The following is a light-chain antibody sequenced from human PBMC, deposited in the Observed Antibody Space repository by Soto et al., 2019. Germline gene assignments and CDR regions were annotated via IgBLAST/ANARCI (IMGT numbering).Light chain of an antibody. CDR3: AGWDESLSGV. J-gene: IGLJ3*02. Sequence: QSVLTQPPLVSGTPGQTVTISCSGGTSNIGTNYVYWFRQLPGTAPKLLIYQNDQRPSGVPERFSGSKSGTSASLAINGLRPEDEADYYCAGWDESLSGVFGGGTKLTVL. CDR2: QND. CDR1: TSNIGTNY. V-gene: IGLV1-47*01.